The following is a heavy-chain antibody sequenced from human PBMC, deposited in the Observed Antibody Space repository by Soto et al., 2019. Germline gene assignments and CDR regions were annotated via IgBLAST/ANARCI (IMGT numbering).Heavy chain of an antibody. Sequence: SETLSLTCTVSGGSISSSSYYWGWIRQPPGKGLEWIGSIYYSGSTYYNPSLKSRVTISVDTSKNQFSLKLSSVTAADTAVYYCASPPYYYDSSGPYGSIDYWGQGTLVTVSS. D-gene: IGHD3-22*01. V-gene: IGHV4-39*01. CDR2: IYYSGST. CDR1: GGSISSSSYY. CDR3: ASPPYYYDSSGPYGSIDY. J-gene: IGHJ4*02.